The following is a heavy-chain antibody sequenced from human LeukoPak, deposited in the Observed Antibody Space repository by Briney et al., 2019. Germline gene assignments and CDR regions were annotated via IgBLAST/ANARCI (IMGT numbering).Heavy chain of an antibody. CDR2: INPNSGGT. CDR3: ARDTNDDSSGYYFDY. CDR1: GYTFTGYY. D-gene: IGHD3-22*01. J-gene: IGHJ4*02. Sequence: ASVKVSCKASGYTFTGYYIHWVRQAPGQGLEWMGWINPNSGGTNYAQKFQGRVTMTRDTSISTAYMELSRLRSDDTAVYYCARDTNDDSSGYYFDYWGQGTLVTVSS. V-gene: IGHV1-2*02.